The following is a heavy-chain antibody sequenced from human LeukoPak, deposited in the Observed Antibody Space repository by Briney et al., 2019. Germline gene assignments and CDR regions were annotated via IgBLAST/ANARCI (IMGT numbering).Heavy chain of an antibody. J-gene: IGHJ4*02. CDR1: GFTFSSYW. V-gene: IGHV3-7*01. CDR2: IKQDGSEK. D-gene: IGHD5-18*01. CDR3: ARSLWPEDY. Sequence: GGSLRLSCAASGFTFSSYWMSWVRQAPGKGLEWVANIKQDGSEKNYVDSVKGRFTTSRDNAKTSLYLQMNSLRAEDTAVYYCARSLWPEDYWGQGTLVTVPS.